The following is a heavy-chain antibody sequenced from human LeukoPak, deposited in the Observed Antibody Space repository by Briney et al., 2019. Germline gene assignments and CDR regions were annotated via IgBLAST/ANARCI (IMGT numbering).Heavy chain of an antibody. D-gene: IGHD6-6*01. V-gene: IGHV3-48*04. CDR3: AREYSSSSWKYYYYYYCMDV. CDR1: GFTFSSYS. Sequence: PGGSLRLSCAASGFTFSSYSMNWVRQAPGKGLEWVSYISSSSSTIYYADSVKGRFTISRDNAKNSLYLQMNSLRAEDTAVYYCAREYSSSSWKYYYYYYCMDVWGKGTTVTASS. CDR2: ISSSSSTI. J-gene: IGHJ6*03.